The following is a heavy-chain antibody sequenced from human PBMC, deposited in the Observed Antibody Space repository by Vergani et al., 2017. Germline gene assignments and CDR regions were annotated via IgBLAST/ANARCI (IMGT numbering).Heavy chain of an antibody. CDR1: GGSISSGGYY. J-gene: IGHJ5*02. V-gene: IGHV4-31*03. Sequence: QVQLQESGPGLVKPSQTLSLTCTVSGGSISSGGYYWSWIRQHPGKGLEWIGYIYYSGSTYYNPSLKSRVTISVETSKNQFSLNLRSVTAADTAVYYCARSTTNTAFDPWGQGTLVTVSS. CDR2: IYYSGST. CDR3: ARSTTNTAFDP. D-gene: IGHD2/OR15-2a*01.